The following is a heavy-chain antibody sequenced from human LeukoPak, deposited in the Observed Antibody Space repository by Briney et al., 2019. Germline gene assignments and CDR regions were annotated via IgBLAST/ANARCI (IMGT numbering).Heavy chain of an antibody. Sequence: GGSLRLSCAASGFTFSNAWMSWVRQAPGKGLEWVGRIKSKTDGGTTDYAAPVKGRFTISRDDSKNTLYLQMNSLKTEDTAVYYCTSPTVGYCSSTSCSIYYYYYYMDVWGKGTTVTVSS. CDR1: GFTFSNAW. CDR3: TSPTVGYCSSTSCSIYYYYYYMDV. D-gene: IGHD2-2*01. V-gene: IGHV3-15*01. J-gene: IGHJ6*03. CDR2: IKSKTDGGTT.